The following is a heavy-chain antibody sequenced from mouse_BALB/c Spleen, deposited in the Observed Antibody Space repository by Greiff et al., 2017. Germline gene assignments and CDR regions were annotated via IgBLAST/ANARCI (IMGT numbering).Heavy chain of an antibody. CDR3: ARRRGNFPMDY. V-gene: IGHV3-6*02. CDR2: ISYDGSN. J-gene: IGHJ4*01. Sequence: EVQLQESGPGLVKPSQSLSLTCSVTGYSITSGYFWYWIRQFPGNKLEWWGYISYDGSNNYNPSLKNRISITRDTSKNQFFLKLNSVTTEDTATYYCARRRGNFPMDYWGQGTAVTVSS. D-gene: IGHD2-1*01. CDR1: GYSITSGYF.